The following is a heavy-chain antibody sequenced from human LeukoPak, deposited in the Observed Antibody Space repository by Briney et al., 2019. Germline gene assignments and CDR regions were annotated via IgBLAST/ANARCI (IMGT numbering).Heavy chain of an antibody. V-gene: IGHV4-39*07. CDR2: IYYGGST. CDR3: AGYSSSWSREDAFDI. D-gene: IGHD6-13*01. J-gene: IGHJ3*02. CDR1: GGSISSSSYY. Sequence: SETLSLTCTVSGGSISSSSYYWGWIRQPPGKGLEWIGSIYYGGSTYYNPSLKSRVTMSVDTSKNQFSLKLSSVTAADTAVYYCAGYSSSWSREDAFDIWGQGTMVTVSS.